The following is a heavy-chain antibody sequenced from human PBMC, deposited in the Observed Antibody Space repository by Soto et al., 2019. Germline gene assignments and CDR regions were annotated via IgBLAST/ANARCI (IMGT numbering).Heavy chain of an antibody. J-gene: IGHJ4*02. Sequence: EVQLVESGGGLEQPGGSLRLSCVASGFMFDSYAMNWVRQAPGKGLEWVSYISPGGDRIYYAETLKGRITISRDNARNSLSLQMKILSDEDTAVYYCTKSADSAGWGVYFWGQGTLVTVSS. CDR2: ISPGGDRI. V-gene: IGHV3-48*02. CDR3: TKSADSAGWGVYF. CDR1: GFMFDSYA. D-gene: IGHD3-10*01.